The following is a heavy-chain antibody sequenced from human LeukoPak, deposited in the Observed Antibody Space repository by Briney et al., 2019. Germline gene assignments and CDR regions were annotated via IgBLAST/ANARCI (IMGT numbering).Heavy chain of an antibody. CDR2: VWYDGSDK. D-gene: IGHD3-9*01. Sequence: GGSLRLSCEASGFTFSNYDMHWVRQAPGKGLEWLAIVWYDGSDKYYADSVKGRFTVSRDNSKNTLYLQMNSLRADDTAVYYCARDLNREDFDYWGQGPWSPPPQ. V-gene: IGHV3-33*01. J-gene: IGHJ4*02. CDR1: GFTFSNYD. CDR3: ARDLNREDFDY.